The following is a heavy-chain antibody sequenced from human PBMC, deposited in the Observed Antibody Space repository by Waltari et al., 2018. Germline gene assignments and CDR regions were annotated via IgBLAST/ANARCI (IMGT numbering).Heavy chain of an antibody. D-gene: IGHD4-4*01. Sequence: EVQLVQYGAQVTKPGATVTISCTASGYTFTEYYKHWVQQAPGKGLEWMGRVDPADRETIYAEKFQGRVTITADTSTDTAYMELSSLRSEDTAVYYCATVLTTVPTYWFDPWGQGTLVTVSS. CDR3: ATVLTTVPTYWFDP. CDR2: VDPADRET. V-gene: IGHV1-69-2*01. J-gene: IGHJ5*02. CDR1: GYTFTEYY.